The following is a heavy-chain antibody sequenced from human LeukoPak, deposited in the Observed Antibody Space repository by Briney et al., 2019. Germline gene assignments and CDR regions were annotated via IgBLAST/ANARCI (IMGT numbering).Heavy chain of an antibody. CDR1: GFTFSSYW. J-gene: IGHJ4*02. Sequence: GGSLRLSCAASGFTFSSYWMSWVRQAPGKGLEWVANIKQDGSEKYYVDSVKGRFTISRDNAKNSLYLQMNSLRAEDTAVYYCASGLRYFDGLIDYWGQGTLVTVSS. D-gene: IGHD3-9*01. CDR2: IKQDGSEK. V-gene: IGHV3-7*01. CDR3: ASGLRYFDGLIDY.